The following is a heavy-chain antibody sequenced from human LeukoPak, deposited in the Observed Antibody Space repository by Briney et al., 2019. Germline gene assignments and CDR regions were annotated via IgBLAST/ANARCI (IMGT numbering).Heavy chain of an antibody. CDR2: INESGTT. V-gene: IGHV4-34*01. CDR3: ARALMTLVRGVPRTTWFHP. J-gene: IGHJ5*02. Sequence: PSETLSLTCAVFGGSFSGYYWTWVRQAPGKGLEWIGEINESGTTNYNASLNNRVTISVDTSKNQFSLKLTSLNAADTAVFYCARALMTLVRGVPRTTWFHPWGQGTLVTVSS. CDR1: GGSFSGYY. D-gene: IGHD3-10*01.